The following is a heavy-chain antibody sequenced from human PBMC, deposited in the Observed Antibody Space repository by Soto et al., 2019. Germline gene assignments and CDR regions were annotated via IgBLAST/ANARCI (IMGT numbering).Heavy chain of an antibody. D-gene: IGHD3-10*01. CDR3: ARGLTMLRGVMDS. CDR2: IYYTGGA. CDR1: CGSISSGGDY. V-gene: IGHV4-31*03. Sequence: TLSLTCTVSCGSISSGGDYWRWIRQRPGKGLEWIGYIYYTGGAYYNPSLKRRLTLSVDTARSQFSLKLTSVTAADTAGYFCARGLTMLRGVMDSWGQGTLVTVSS. J-gene: IGHJ4*02.